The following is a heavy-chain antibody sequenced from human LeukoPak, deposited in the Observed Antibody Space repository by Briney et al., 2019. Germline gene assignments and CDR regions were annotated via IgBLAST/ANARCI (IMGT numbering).Heavy chain of an antibody. D-gene: IGHD4-17*01. CDR3: ARPHDYGDYGVVSFDY. CDR2: INHSGST. CDR1: GGSFSGYY. V-gene: IGHV4-34*01. Sequence: SETLSLTCAVYGGSFSGYYWSWIRQPPGKGVEWIGEINHSGSTNYNPSLKSRVTISVDTSKNQFSLKLSSVTAADTAVYYCARPHDYGDYGVVSFDYWGQGTLVTVSS. J-gene: IGHJ4*02.